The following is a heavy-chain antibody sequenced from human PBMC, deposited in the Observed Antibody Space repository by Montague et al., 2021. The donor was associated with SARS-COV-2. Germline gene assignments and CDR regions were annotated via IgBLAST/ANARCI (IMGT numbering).Heavy chain of an antibody. V-gene: IGHV4-39*07. D-gene: IGHD1-1*01. J-gene: IGHJ4*02. CDR1: GGSISSSNYY. Sequence: SETLSLTCTVSGGSISSSNYYWGWIRQSPGEGLEWIGQINYGGSTKYNPSLKSRVTISIDTSKNQFSLKLTSVTAADTAVYYCARGAPGYWGQGTLVTVSS. CDR3: ARGAPGY. CDR2: INYGGST.